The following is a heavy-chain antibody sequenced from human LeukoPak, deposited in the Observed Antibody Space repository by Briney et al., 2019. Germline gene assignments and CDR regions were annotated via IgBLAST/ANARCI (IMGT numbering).Heavy chain of an antibody. CDR1: GYTFTSYA. CDR2: VNAGNGNT. V-gene: IGHV1-3*01. D-gene: IGHD2-2*01. J-gene: IGHJ4*02. CDR3: ARVQSAYCSSTSCYGGYFDY. Sequence: ASVKVSCKASGYTFTSYAMHWVRQAPGQRLEWMGWVNAGNGNTKHSQKFQGRVTITRDTSASTAYMELSSLRSEDTAVYYCARVQSAYCSSTSCYGGYFDYWGQGTLVTVSS.